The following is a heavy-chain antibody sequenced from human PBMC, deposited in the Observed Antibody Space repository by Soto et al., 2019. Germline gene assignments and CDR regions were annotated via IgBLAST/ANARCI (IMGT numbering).Heavy chain of an antibody. D-gene: IGHD2-2*01. Sequence: ASVKVSCKVSGYTLTELSMHWVRQAPGKGLEWMGGFDPEDGETIYAQKFQGRVTMTEDTSTDTAYMELSSLRSEDTAVYYCAMASPLNCSSTSCPPPYYMDVWGKGTTVTVSS. CDR3: AMASPLNCSSTSCPPPYYMDV. CDR1: GYTLTELS. J-gene: IGHJ6*03. V-gene: IGHV1-24*01. CDR2: FDPEDGET.